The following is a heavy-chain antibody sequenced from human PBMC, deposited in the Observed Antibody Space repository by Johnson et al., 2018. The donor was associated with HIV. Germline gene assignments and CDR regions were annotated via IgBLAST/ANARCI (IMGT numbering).Heavy chain of an antibody. V-gene: IGHV3-66*01. J-gene: IGHJ3*02. Sequence: VQLVESGGGVVQPGRSLRLSCAASGFTFSSYGMHWVRQAPGKGLEWVSVLYSGGSTYYADSVKGRFTISRDNSKNTLYLQMNSLRAEDTAVYYCARDDIRDGKSFDIWGQGTMVTVSS. CDR1: GFTFSSYG. CDR2: LYSGGST. CDR3: ARDDIRDGKSFDI.